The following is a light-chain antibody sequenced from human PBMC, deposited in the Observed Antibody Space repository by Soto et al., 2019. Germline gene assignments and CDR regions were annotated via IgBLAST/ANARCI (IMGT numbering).Light chain of an antibody. V-gene: IGLV4-69*01. CDR2: LNSDGSH. CDR3: PAGGTGIL. CDR1: SGHSSYA. J-gene: IGLJ2*01. Sequence: QPVLTQSPSASASLGASVKLTCTLSSGHSSYAIAWHQQQPEKGPRYLMKLNSDGSHSKGDGIPNRFSGSSSGAERSLTISSRQSEDEADYYCPAGGTGILFGRGTKLTVL.